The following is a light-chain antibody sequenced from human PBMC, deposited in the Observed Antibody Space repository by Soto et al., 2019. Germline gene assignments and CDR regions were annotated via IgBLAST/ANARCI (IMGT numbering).Light chain of an antibody. V-gene: IGKV3-20*01. CDR3: QQYGSSPWT. Sequence: EIVLTQSPGTLSLSPGERATLSCRASQSVRSNYLAWYRQTSGQAPRLLIYGASNRATGIPDRFSGSGSGTDFTLIISRLEPEYFALFYCQQYGSSPWTFGQGTKVEIK. J-gene: IGKJ1*01. CDR2: GAS. CDR1: QSVRSNY.